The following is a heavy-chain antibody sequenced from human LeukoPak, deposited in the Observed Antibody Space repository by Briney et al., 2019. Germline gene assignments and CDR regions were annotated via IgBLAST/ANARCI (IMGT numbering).Heavy chain of an antibody. V-gene: IGHV1-2*02. D-gene: IGHD6-19*01. CDR2: IDPNSGGT. Sequence: GASVKVSCKASGYTFTGHYMHWVRQAPGQGLEWMGWIDPNSGGTNYAQKVQGRVTMTRDTSISTGYMELSRRTSDDTAVYYCARWRGYSSGWSGPFDDWGQGTLVTVSS. CDR1: GYTFTGHY. J-gene: IGHJ4*02. CDR3: ARWRGYSSGWSGPFDD.